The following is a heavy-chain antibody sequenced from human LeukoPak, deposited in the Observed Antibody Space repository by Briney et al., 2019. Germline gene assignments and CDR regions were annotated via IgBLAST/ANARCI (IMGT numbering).Heavy chain of an antibody. D-gene: IGHD5-24*01. CDR3: ARDPNGYKYFDY. V-gene: IGHV3-7*01. CDR1: GFTFSRYW. Sequence: GGSLRLSCAVSGFTFSRYWMSWVRQAPGKGLEWVANIKEDGSEKYYVDSVKGRFTLSRDNTKNSLYLQMNSLRAEDTAVYYCARDPNGYKYFDYWGQGTLVTVPS. CDR2: IKEDGSEK. J-gene: IGHJ4*02.